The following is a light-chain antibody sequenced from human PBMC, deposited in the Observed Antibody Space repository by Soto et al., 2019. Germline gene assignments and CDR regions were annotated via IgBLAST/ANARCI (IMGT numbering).Light chain of an antibody. J-gene: IGKJ4*01. CDR2: GAS. CDR3: QQYNSWPGT. Sequence: ELVMTQSPVTLSVSPGERVTLSCRASQNVGSNLAWYQQKPGQPPRLVIYGASYRATGLPDRFSGRGSGTDFTLTISSLQSEDFALYSWQQYNSWPGTFGGGTTVEI. V-gene: IGKV3-15*01. CDR1: QNVGSN.